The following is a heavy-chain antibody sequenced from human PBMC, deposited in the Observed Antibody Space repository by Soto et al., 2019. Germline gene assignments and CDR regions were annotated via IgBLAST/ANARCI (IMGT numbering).Heavy chain of an antibody. V-gene: IGHV4-30-2*01. D-gene: IGHD6-13*01. CDR1: GGSISSGGYS. Sequence: ASETLSLTCAVSGGSISSGGYSWSWIRQPPGKGLEWIGYIYHSGSTYYNPSLKSRVTISVDRSKNQFSLKLSSVTAADTAVYYCARVGSSSWYYFDYWGQGTLVTVSS. CDR2: IYHSGST. J-gene: IGHJ4*02. CDR3: ARVGSSSWYYFDY.